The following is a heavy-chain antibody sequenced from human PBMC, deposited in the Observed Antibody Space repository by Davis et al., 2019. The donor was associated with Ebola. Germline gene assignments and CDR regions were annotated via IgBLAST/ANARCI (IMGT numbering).Heavy chain of an antibody. D-gene: IGHD3-10*01. CDR1: AGSISSYY. Sequence: PSDTLSLTCTVSAGSISSYYWSWIRQPPGKGLEWIGYIYYSGSTNYNPSLKSRVTISVDTSKNQFSLKLSSVTAADTAVYYCAREDYYGSGPYGMDVWGQGTTVTVSS. J-gene: IGHJ6*02. CDR2: IYYSGST. CDR3: AREDYYGSGPYGMDV. V-gene: IGHV4-59*01.